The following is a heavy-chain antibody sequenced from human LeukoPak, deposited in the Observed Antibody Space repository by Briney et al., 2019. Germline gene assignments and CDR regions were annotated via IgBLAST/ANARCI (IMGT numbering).Heavy chain of an antibody. Sequence: SETLSLTCTVSGGSISSSSYYWGWIRQPPGKGLEWIGSIYYSGSTYYNPSLKSRVTMSLDTSKNQFSLRLNSVTAADTAVYYCARHSRDFYCSGGSCYSYYFDYWGQGTLVTVSS. CDR1: GGSISSSSYY. J-gene: IGHJ4*02. D-gene: IGHD2-15*01. CDR3: ARHSRDFYCSGGSCYSYYFDY. V-gene: IGHV4-39*01. CDR2: IYYSGST.